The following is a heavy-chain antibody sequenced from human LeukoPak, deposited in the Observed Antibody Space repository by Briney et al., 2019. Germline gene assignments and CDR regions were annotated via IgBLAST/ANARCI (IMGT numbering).Heavy chain of an antibody. CDR3: ARGGADFWSGSGGY. Sequence: PGGSLRLSCAASGFTFSSYGMHWVRQAPGKGLEWVAVISYDGSNKYYADSVKGRFTISRDNSKNTLFLQMNSLRAEDTAVYYCARGGADFWSGSGGYWGQGALVTVSS. D-gene: IGHD3-3*01. CDR1: GFTFSSYG. J-gene: IGHJ4*02. V-gene: IGHV3-30*19. CDR2: ISYDGSNK.